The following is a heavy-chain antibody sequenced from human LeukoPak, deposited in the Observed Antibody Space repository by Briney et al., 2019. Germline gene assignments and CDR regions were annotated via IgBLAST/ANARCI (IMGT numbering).Heavy chain of an antibody. CDR2: INPSGGST. J-gene: IGHJ3*02. V-gene: IGHV1-46*01. D-gene: IGHD3-22*01. CDR3: ARDHSSGYYYSLDDAFDI. Sequence: ASVKVSCKASGYTFTSYYMHWVRQAPGQGLEWMGIINPSGGSTSYAQKFQGRVTMTRDTSTSTAYMELRSLRSDDTAVYYCARDHSSGYYYSLDDAFDIWGQGTMVTVSS. CDR1: GYTFTSYY.